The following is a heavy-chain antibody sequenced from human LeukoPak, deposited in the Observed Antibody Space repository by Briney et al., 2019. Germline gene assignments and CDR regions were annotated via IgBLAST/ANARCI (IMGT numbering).Heavy chain of an antibody. J-gene: IGHJ5*02. D-gene: IGHD3-10*01. CDR3: ARVTPSFAHNWFDP. CDR2: INPNSGGT. CDR1: GYTFTGYY. Sequence: ASVKVSCKASGYTFTGYYMHWVRQAPGQGLEWMGWINPNSGGTNYAQKFQGRVTMTRDTSISTAYMELSRLRSDDTAVYYCARVTPSFAHNWFDPWGQGTLVTVSS. V-gene: IGHV1-2*02.